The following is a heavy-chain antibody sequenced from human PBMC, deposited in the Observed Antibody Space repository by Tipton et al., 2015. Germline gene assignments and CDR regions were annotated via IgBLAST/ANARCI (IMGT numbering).Heavy chain of an antibody. V-gene: IGHV5-51*01. CDR3: ARRLPYFEWSKVYYFDY. J-gene: IGHJ4*02. CDR2: IHPSDSET. CDR1: GYSFTTHW. Sequence: QLVQSGAEVKKPGESLKISCKASGYSFTTHWIGWVRQMPGKGLEWVGIIHPSDSETKYSPSFEGLVTISADKSTSTAYLQWSSLKASDTAVYYCARRLPYFEWSKVYYFDYWGQGSPVTVSP. D-gene: IGHD3-9*01.